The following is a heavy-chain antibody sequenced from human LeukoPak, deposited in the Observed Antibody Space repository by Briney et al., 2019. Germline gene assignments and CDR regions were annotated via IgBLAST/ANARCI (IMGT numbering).Heavy chain of an antibody. CDR1: GFTFSSYA. V-gene: IGHV3-23*01. D-gene: IGHD2-8*01. Sequence: PGGSLRLSCAASGFTFSSYAMSWVRQAPGKGLEWVSAISGSGGSTYYADSVKGRFTISRDNSKNTLYLQVNSLRAEDTAVYYCAKTLQYCTNGVCYPDWFDPWGQGTLVTVSS. J-gene: IGHJ5*02. CDR2: ISGSGGST. CDR3: AKTLQYCTNGVCYPDWFDP.